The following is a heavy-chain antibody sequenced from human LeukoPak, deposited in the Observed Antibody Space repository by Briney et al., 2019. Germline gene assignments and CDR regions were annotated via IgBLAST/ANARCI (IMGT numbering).Heavy chain of an antibody. CDR1: GFTFSSYW. D-gene: IGHD6-13*01. V-gene: IGHV3-7*01. CDR2: IKQDGSEK. J-gene: IGHJ4*02. Sequence: GGSLRLSCAASGFTFSSYWMSWVRQAPGKGLEWVANIKQDGSEKNYVDSVKGRFTISRDNAKNSLYLQMNSLRAEDTALYYCASDWRSSSSLKYWGQGTLVTVSS. CDR3: ASDWRSSSSLKY.